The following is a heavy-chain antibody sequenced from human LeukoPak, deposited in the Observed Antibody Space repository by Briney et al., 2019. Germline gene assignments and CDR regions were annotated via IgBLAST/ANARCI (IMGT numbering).Heavy chain of an antibody. J-gene: IGHJ6*03. CDR2: VYYSGST. CDR1: GGSISSYY. D-gene: IGHD5-18*01. CDR3: ARAGRGYNYGFVPSELDYYYYYLNV. V-gene: IGHV4-59*01. Sequence: PSETLSLTCTVSGGSISSYYWSWIRQSPGKGLEWIGYVYYSGSTKYNPSLKSRVTISVDTSKNQFSLKLSSVTAADTAVYYCARAGRGYNYGFVPSELDYYYYYLNVWGKGTTVTVSS.